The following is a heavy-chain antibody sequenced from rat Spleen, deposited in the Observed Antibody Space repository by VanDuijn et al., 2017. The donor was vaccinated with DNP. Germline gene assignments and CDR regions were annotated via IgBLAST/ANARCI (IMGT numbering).Heavy chain of an antibody. Sequence: EVQLVESGGGLVQPGRSLKLSCAASGFTFSDYYMAWVRQAPTKGLEWVASISHDGRNTYYRDSVKGRFTISRDNAKSSLYLQMDSLRSEDTATYSCTWGAADAWGQGTSVTVSS. J-gene: IGHJ4*01. CDR1: GFTFSDYY. V-gene: IGHV5-20*01. D-gene: IGHD1-2*01. CDR3: TWGAADA. CDR2: ISHDGRNT.